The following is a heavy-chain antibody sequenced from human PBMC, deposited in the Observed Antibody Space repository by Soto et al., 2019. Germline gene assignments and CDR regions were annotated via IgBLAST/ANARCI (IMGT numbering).Heavy chain of an antibody. CDR1: GYTFTSYG. J-gene: IGHJ4*02. D-gene: IGHD1-26*01. Sequence: ASVKVSCKASGYTFTSYGISWVRPAPGQGLEWMGWISAYNGNTNYAQKLQGRVTMTTDTSTSTDYMELRSLRSDDTAVYYCAREDEIVGATDYWGQGTLVTVSS. V-gene: IGHV1-18*01. CDR2: ISAYNGNT. CDR3: AREDEIVGATDY.